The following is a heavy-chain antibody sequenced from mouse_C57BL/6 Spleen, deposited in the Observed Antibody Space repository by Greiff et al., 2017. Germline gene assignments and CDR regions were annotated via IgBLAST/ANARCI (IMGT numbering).Heavy chain of an antibody. CDR3: ARRGSGQYYYAMDY. CDR1: GYTFTSYW. J-gene: IGHJ4*01. D-gene: IGHD3-2*02. Sequence: QVQLQQPGAELVMPGASVKLSCKASGYTFTSYWMHWVKQRPGQGLEWIGEIDPSDSYTNYNQKFKGKSTLTVDKSSSTAYMQLSSLTSEDSAVYYCARRGSGQYYYAMDYWGQGTSVTVSS. V-gene: IGHV1-69*01. CDR2: IDPSDSYT.